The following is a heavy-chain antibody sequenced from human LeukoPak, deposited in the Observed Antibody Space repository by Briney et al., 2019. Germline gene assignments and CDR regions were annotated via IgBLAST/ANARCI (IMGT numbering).Heavy chain of an antibody. CDR3: AREVYSSSWYQFDY. Sequence: GGSLRLSCAASGFTFSSYSMNWVRQAPGKGLEWVSSISSSSSYIYYADSVEGRFTISRDNAKNSLYLQMNSLRAEDTAVYYCAREVYSSSWYQFDYWGQGTLVTVSS. CDR2: ISSSSSYI. V-gene: IGHV3-21*01. CDR1: GFTFSSYS. D-gene: IGHD6-13*01. J-gene: IGHJ4*02.